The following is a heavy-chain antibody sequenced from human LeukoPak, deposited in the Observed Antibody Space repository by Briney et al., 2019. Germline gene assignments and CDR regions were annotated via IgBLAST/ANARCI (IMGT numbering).Heavy chain of an antibody. CDR3: AKDEVGATPPDY. CDR1: GFTFSSYA. Sequence: PGGSLRLSCAASGFTFSSYAMSWVRQAPGKGLEWVAFIRYDGSNIYYADSVKGRFTISRDNSKNTLYLQMNSLRAEDTAAYYCAKDEVGATPPDYWGQGTLVTVSS. J-gene: IGHJ4*02. D-gene: IGHD1-26*01. CDR2: IRYDGSNI. V-gene: IGHV3-30*02.